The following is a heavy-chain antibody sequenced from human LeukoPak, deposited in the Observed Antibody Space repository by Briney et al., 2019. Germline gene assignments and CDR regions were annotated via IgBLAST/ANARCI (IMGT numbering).Heavy chain of an antibody. D-gene: IGHD6-19*01. CDR3: AIIAVGGVDPFDS. V-gene: IGHV1-69*04. CDR2: IIPLLGVR. CDR1: GGTFSDHA. Sequence: SVKVSCKASGGTFSDHAVSWVRQAPGQGLEWMGKIIPLLGVRSYAQKFQDRVTVSADKSTSTAYMELSSLRSEDSALYYCAIIAVGGVDPFDSWGQGTLVTVSS. J-gene: IGHJ4*02.